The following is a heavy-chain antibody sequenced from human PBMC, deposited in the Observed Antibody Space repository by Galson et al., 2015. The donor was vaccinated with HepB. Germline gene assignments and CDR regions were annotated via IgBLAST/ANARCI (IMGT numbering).Heavy chain of an antibody. J-gene: IGHJ6*02. D-gene: IGHD1-26*01. V-gene: IGHV3-30*18. Sequence: SLRLSCAASGFTFSNYGMHWVRQAPGKGLEWVAVISYDGRNQYYAESVKGRFTISRENSENTVFLQMNSLRVEDTAVFYCAKEQRYSESYFDAFYHNGMDAWGQGTTVTVSS. CDR2: ISYDGRNQ. CDR3: AKEQRYSESYFDAFYHNGMDA. CDR1: GFTFSNYG.